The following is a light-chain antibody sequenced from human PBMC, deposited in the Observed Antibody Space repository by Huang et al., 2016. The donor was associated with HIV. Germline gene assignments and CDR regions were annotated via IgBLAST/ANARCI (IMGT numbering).Light chain of an antibody. Sequence: EILMTQSPATLSVSPGKRVTLSCRANRSVSTNLAWYQQRPGQAPRLLIYGSSTRAPGIPARFSGSGSGTDFSLTISSLQSEDFAVYYCHQYNNWLLSFGGGTRVEI. V-gene: IGKV3-15*01. J-gene: IGKJ4*01. CDR2: GSS. CDR1: RSVSTN. CDR3: HQYNNWLLS.